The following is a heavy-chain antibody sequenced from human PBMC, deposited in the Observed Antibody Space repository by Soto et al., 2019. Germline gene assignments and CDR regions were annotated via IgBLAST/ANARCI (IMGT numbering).Heavy chain of an antibody. Sequence: EVQLVESGGGLVQPGGSLRLSCAASGFTFSSYSVNWVRQTPGKGLEWVSYISSGGITIYYADSVKGRFTVARDNAKDSLYLQMNSLRAEDTAVYYCARNLYCSGGSCPWGYWGQGTLVTVSS. CDR2: ISSGGITI. CDR1: GFTFSSYS. J-gene: IGHJ4*02. D-gene: IGHD2-15*01. CDR3: ARNLYCSGGSCPWGY. V-gene: IGHV3-48*01.